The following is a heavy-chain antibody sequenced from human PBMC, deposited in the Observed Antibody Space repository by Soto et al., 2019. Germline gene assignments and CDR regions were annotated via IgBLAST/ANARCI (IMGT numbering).Heavy chain of an antibody. CDR2: IYPGDSVT. CDR3: ARGLLVPSATPSRDYYYYGLDV. Sequence: GESLKISCNGFGYSFINFWIGWVRQMPGKGLEWMGIIYPGDSVTRYSPYFQGQVTISADKSISTAYLQWSSLKASDTAMYYCARGLLVPSATPSRDYYYYGLDVWGQGTTVTVS. D-gene: IGHD2-2*01. J-gene: IGHJ6*02. V-gene: IGHV5-51*01. CDR1: GYSFINFW.